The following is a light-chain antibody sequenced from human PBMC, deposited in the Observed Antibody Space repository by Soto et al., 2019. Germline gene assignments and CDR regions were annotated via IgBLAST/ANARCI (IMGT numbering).Light chain of an antibody. Sequence: QAVVTQPPSASGTPGQRVTISCSGSSSNIGRNPVNWYQQLPGTAPKVLISSNNLRPSGVPDRFSGSKSGTSASLAISGLQSEDEADYYCAAWDDSLNAYVFGTGTKVTVL. CDR2: SNN. CDR3: AAWDDSLNAYV. J-gene: IGLJ1*01. CDR1: SSNIGRNP. V-gene: IGLV1-44*01.